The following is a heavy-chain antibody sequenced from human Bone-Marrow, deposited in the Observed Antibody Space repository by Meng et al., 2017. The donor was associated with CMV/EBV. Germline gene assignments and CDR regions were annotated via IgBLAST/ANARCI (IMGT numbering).Heavy chain of an antibody. CDR3: ASSGYMYYYYGMDV. D-gene: IGHD6-13*01. Sequence: GGSLRLSCAASGFSFSSYTMNWVRQAPGKGLEWVSVIYSGGSTYYADSVKGRFTISRDNSKNTLYLQMNSLRAEDTAVYYCASSGYMYYYYGMDVWGQGTTVTVSS. CDR1: GFSFSSYT. V-gene: IGHV3-53*01. CDR2: IYSGGST. J-gene: IGHJ6*02.